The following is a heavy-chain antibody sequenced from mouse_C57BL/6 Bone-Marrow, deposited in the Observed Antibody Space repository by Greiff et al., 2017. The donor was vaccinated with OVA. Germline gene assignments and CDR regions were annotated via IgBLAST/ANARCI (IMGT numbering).Heavy chain of an antibody. V-gene: IGHV5-17*01. CDR2: ISSGSSTI. CDR3: ALWFHWYFDV. Sequence: EVQRVESGGGLVKPGGSLKLSCAASGFTFSDYGMHWVRQAPEKGLEWVAYISSGSSTIYYADTVKGRFTISRDNAKNTLFLQMTSLRSEDTAMYYCALWFHWYFDVWGTGTTVTVSS. CDR1: GFTFSDYG. D-gene: IGHD2-2*01. J-gene: IGHJ1*03.